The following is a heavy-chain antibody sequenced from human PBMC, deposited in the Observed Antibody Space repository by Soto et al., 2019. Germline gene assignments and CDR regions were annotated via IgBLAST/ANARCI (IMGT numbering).Heavy chain of an antibody. V-gene: IGHV2-5*02. Sequence: QITLNESGPTQVKPRQTLTLTCTISGFSLTTRGVGVGWIRQSPGKAPEWLALIYWDDDKRYSPSLKSRLTITKDTSKNQVVLTMADLDPADTVTYYCAHRVLRTVFGLVTTTAIYFDFWGQGTPVAVSS. CDR2: IYWDDDK. J-gene: IGHJ4*02. CDR1: GFSLTTRGVG. D-gene: IGHD3-3*01. CDR3: AHRVLRTVFGLVTTTAIYFDF.